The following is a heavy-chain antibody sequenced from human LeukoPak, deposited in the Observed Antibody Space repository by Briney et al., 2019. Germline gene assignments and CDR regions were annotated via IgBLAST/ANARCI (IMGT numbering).Heavy chain of an antibody. J-gene: IGHJ4*02. Sequence: GGSLRLSCAASGFTFSSYSMNWVRQAPGKGLEWVSSISSSSSYIYYADSVKGRFTISRNNAKNSLYLQMNSLRAEDTAVYYCARDGHRANDYVEYWGQGTLVTVCS. CDR2: ISSSSSYI. D-gene: IGHD4/OR15-4a*01. CDR1: GFTFSSYS. CDR3: ARDGHRANDYVEY. V-gene: IGHV3-21*01.